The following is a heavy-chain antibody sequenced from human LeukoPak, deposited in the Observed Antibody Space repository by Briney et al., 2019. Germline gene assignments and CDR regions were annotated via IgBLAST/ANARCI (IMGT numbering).Heavy chain of an antibody. D-gene: IGHD6-19*01. J-gene: IGHJ6*02. CDR2: ISYDGSNK. V-gene: IGHV3-30*04. CDR3: ARWYASGWLGQYYYYGMDV. Sequence: GGSLRLSCAASGFTFSSYAMHWVRQAPGKGLEWVAVISYDGSNKYYADSVKGRFTISRDNSKNTLYLQMNSLRAEDTAVYYCARWYASGWLGQYYYYGMDVWGQGTTVTVSS. CDR1: GFTFSSYA.